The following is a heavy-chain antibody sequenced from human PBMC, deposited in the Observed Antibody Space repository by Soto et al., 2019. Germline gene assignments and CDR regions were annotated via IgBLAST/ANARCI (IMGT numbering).Heavy chain of an antibody. V-gene: IGHV3-30-3*01. Sequence: HPGGSLRLSCAASGFTFRSYAMHWVRQAPGKGLEWVAVISYDGSNKYYADSVKGRFTISRDNSKNTLYLQMNSLRAEDTAVYYCARDGLLGYFDYWGQGTLVTVSS. CDR2: ISYDGSNK. D-gene: IGHD2-15*01. CDR3: ARDGLLGYFDY. CDR1: GFTFRSYA. J-gene: IGHJ4*02.